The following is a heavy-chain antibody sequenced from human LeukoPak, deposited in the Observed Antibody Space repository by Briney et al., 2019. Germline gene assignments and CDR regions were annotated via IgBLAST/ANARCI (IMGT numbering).Heavy chain of an antibody. D-gene: IGHD6-19*01. Sequence: ASVKVSCKASGYTFTAYYMHWVRQAPGQGLEWMGWINPNSGGTNYAQKFQGRVTMTRDTSISTAYMELSRLRSDDTAVYYCARGRTRQAVAATGYWGQGTLVTVSS. CDR2: INPNSGGT. CDR1: GYTFTAYY. V-gene: IGHV1-2*02. J-gene: IGHJ4*02. CDR3: ARGRTRQAVAATGY.